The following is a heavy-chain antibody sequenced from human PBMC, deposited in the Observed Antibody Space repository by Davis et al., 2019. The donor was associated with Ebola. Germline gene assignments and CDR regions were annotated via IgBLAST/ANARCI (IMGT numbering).Heavy chain of an antibody. Sequence: GESLKISCAASGFTFSYAWMSWVRQAPGKGLEWVGRIKSKTDGGTADYASPVKGRFTISRDDSKNTLYLQMNSLKTEDTAVYYCIRLPSELEYWGQGTLVTVSS. J-gene: IGHJ4*02. D-gene: IGHD1-14*01. CDR2: IKSKTDGGTA. CDR1: GFTFSYAW. V-gene: IGHV3-15*01. CDR3: IRLPSELEY.